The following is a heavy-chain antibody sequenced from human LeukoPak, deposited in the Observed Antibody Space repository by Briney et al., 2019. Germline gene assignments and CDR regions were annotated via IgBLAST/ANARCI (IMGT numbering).Heavy chain of an antibody. Sequence: SETLSLTCTVSGGSISGYYWICIRQPPGKGLEWIGYIYYTGSTNYSPSFKSRVSMSVDTSKNQFSLNLSSVTAADTAVYYCARLRVPVAGDYYFDYWGQGTLVTVSS. V-gene: IGHV4-59*08. D-gene: IGHD6-19*01. CDR2: IYYTGST. J-gene: IGHJ4*02. CDR3: ARLRVPVAGDYYFDY. CDR1: GGSISGYY.